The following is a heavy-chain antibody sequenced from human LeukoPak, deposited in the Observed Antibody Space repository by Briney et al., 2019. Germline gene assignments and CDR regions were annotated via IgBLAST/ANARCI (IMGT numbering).Heavy chain of an antibody. Sequence: PGGSPRLSCAASGFTVNSNHMNWVRQAPGKGLEWVSVLYIDGTTYYADSVKGRFTISRDNSKNTLYLQMDSLRAEDTAVYYCARVRAYYGSGSYYMAFDYWGQGTLVTVSS. V-gene: IGHV3-53*01. CDR2: LYIDGTT. D-gene: IGHD3-10*01. CDR3: ARVRAYYGSGSYYMAFDY. J-gene: IGHJ4*02. CDR1: GFTVNSNH.